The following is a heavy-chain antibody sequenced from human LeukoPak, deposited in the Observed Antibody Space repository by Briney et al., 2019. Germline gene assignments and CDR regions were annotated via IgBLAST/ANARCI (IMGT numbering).Heavy chain of an antibody. Sequence: GGSLRLSCAASGFTVSSNYLSWVRQAPGKGLEWVSVIYSGGTTYYADSVKGRFTISRDNSKNTLYLQMNSLRGEDTAVYYCARVLSVSYCDSWGQGTLVTVSS. D-gene: IGHD2/OR15-2a*01. CDR2: IYSGGTT. CDR1: GFTVSSNY. CDR3: ARVLSVSYCDS. J-gene: IGHJ4*02. V-gene: IGHV3-53*01.